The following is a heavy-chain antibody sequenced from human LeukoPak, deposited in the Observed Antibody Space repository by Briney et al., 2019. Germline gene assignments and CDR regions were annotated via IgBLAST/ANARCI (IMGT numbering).Heavy chain of an antibody. CDR2: IYYTGTT. J-gene: IGHJ4*02. CDR1: GSSISGYY. V-gene: IGHV4-59*01. D-gene: IGHD3-16*01. Sequence: KPSETLSLTCTVSGSSISGYYWTWIRQPPGEALEYIGCIYYTGTTNYNPSLNSRVTISVDTSKNQFALKLSSVTAADTAVYYCARVVGGVGLDYWGQGTLVTVSS. CDR3: ARVVGGVGLDY.